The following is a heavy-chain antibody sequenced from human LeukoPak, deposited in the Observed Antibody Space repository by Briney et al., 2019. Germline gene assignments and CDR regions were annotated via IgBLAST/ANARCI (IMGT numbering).Heavy chain of an antibody. CDR3: AKVSNVRSVWFDP. V-gene: IGHV3-53*04. J-gene: IGHJ5*02. D-gene: IGHD4-11*01. CDR1: GFSVSNNY. CDR2: IYSGGGT. Sequence: GGSLRLSCAVSGFSVSNNYMSWVRQAPGKGLEWVSVIYSGGGTYYADSVKGRFTISRQNSKNTVFLQMNSLRAEDTAVYYCAKVSNVRSVWFDPWGQGTLVTVSS.